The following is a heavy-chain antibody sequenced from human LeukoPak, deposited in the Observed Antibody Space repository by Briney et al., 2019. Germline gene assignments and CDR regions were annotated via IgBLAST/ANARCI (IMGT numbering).Heavy chain of an antibody. D-gene: IGHD2-2*01. CDR1: GFTFDDYT. V-gene: IGHV3-43*01. CDR3: AKAPYCSSTSCYFFDY. Sequence: GGSPRLSCAASGFTFDDYTMHWVRQAPGKGLEWVSLISWDGGSTYYADSVKGRFTISRDNSKNSLYLQMNSLRTEDTALYYCAKAPYCSSTSCYFFDYWGQGTLVTVSS. CDR2: ISWDGGST. J-gene: IGHJ4*02.